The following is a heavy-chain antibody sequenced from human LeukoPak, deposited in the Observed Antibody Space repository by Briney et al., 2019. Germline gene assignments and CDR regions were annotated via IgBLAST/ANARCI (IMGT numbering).Heavy chain of an antibody. CDR3: ARDLDSGSYLLDY. CDR2: INAGNGNT. J-gene: IGHJ4*02. Sequence: ASVKVSCKASGYTFTSYAMHWVRQAPGQRLEWMGWINAGNGNTKYSQEFQGRVTITRDTSASTAYMELRSLRSDDTAVYYCARDLDSGSYLLDYWGQGTLVTVSS. D-gene: IGHD1-26*01. CDR1: GYTFTSYA. V-gene: IGHV1-3*01.